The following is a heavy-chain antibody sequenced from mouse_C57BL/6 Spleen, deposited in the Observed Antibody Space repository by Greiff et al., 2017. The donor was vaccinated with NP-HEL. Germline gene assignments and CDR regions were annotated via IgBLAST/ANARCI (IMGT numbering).Heavy chain of an antibody. CDR3: ARGGFFYAMDY. CDR2: INPNTGGT. J-gene: IGHJ4*01. V-gene: IGHV1-18*01. Sequence: EVQLQQSGPELVKPGASVKIPCKASGYTFTDYNMDWVKQSPGKSLEWIGDINPNTGGTIYNQKFKGKATLTVDKSSSTAYMELRSLTSEDTAVYYCARGGFFYAMDYWGQGTSVTVSS. CDR1: GYTFTDYN.